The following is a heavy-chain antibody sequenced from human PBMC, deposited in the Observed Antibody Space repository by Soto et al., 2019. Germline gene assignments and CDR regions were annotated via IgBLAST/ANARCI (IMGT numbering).Heavy chain of an antibody. D-gene: IGHD6-13*01. Sequence: GGSLRLSCAASGLTSRSFTMTGVRQAPGKGLEWVSTISSNSAYIYYTDALRGRFTISRDNAKNSLHLQMNSLRAEDTAVYYCTRDASRDSSARGWFDPWGPGTLVTVSS. J-gene: IGHJ5*02. CDR3: TRDASRDSSARGWFDP. CDR2: ISSNSAYI. V-gene: IGHV3-21*01. CDR1: GLTSRSFT.